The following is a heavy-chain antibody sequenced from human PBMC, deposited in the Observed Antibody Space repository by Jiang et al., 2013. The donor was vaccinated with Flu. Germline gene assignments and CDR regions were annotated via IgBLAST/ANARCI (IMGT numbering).Heavy chain of an antibody. V-gene: IGHV1-8*01. Sequence: MNPNSGNTGYAQKFQGRVTMTRNTSISTAYMELSSLRSEDTAVYYCARASLYCSGGSCYHPGDYWGQGTLVTVSS. CDR3: ARASLYCSGGSCYHPGDY. CDR2: MNPNSGNT. D-gene: IGHD2-15*01. J-gene: IGHJ4*02.